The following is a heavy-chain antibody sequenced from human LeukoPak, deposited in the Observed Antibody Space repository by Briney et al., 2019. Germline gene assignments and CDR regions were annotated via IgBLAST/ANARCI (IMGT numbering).Heavy chain of an antibody. J-gene: IGHJ6*02. V-gene: IGHV3-11*01. CDR2: ISSSGRLM. D-gene: IGHD1-14*01. Sequence: GGSLRLSCAASGFTVSSNYINWIRQAPGKGLEWVSHISSSGRLMQYADSVRGRFTITRDNAQNFMSLQMNNLKPEDTAVYYCARDTNNGLDVWGRGTTVTVS. CDR3: ARDTNNGLDV. CDR1: GFTVSSNY.